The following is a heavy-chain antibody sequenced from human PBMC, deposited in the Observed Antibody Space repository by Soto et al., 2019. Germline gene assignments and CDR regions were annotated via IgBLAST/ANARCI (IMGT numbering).Heavy chain of an antibody. D-gene: IGHD2-2*01. V-gene: IGHV3-73*01. CDR1: GFTFSGSA. CDR3: AREDSIIIPAVSDF. Sequence: GSLRLSCAASGFTFSGSAMHWVRQASGKGLEWVGRIRSKANSYATAYAASVKGRFTISRDDSKNTAYLQMNTLRVEDTAVYYCAREDSIIIPAVSDFWGQGTLVTVSS. J-gene: IGHJ4*02. CDR2: IRSKANSYAT.